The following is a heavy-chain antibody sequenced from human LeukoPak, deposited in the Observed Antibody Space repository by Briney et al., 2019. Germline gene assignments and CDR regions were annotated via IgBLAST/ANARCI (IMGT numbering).Heavy chain of an antibody. CDR3: ARHRSDYDFWSGYPNWFDP. CDR2: IYYSGST. D-gene: IGHD3-3*01. V-gene: IGHV4-39*01. Sequence: KTSETLPLTCTVSGGSIRSSSYYWGWIRQPPGKGLEWIGSIYYSGSTYYNPSLKSRVTISVDTSKNQFSLKLSSVTAADTAVYYCARHRSDYDFWSGYPNWFDPWGQGTLVTVSS. CDR1: GGSIRSSSYY. J-gene: IGHJ5*02.